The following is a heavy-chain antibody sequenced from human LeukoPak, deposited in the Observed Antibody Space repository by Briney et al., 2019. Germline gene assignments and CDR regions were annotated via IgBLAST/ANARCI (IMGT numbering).Heavy chain of an antibody. D-gene: IGHD2-15*01. CDR3: ARAGSWYCSGGSCYHY. J-gene: IGHJ4*02. Sequence: SETLSLTCTVSGGSISSYYWSWIRQPPGTGLEWIGYIYYSGSTNYNPSLKSRVTISVDTSKNQFSLKLSSVTAADTAVYYCARAGSWYCSGGSCYHYWGQGTLVTVSS. V-gene: IGHV4-59*01. CDR1: GGSISSYY. CDR2: IYYSGST.